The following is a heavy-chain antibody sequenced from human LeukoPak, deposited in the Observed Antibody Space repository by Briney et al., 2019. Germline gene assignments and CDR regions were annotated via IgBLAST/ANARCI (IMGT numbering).Heavy chain of an antibody. Sequence: PSETLSLTCTVSGGSISSSSYYWGWIRQPPGKGLEWIGSIYYSGSTYYNPSLKSRVTISVDTSKNQFSLKLSSVTAADTAVYYCARQGRGVVVSLGYWGQGTLVPVSS. V-gene: IGHV4-39*01. CDR2: IYYSGST. CDR3: ARQGRGVVVSLGY. CDR1: GGSISSSSYY. D-gene: IGHD2-21*01. J-gene: IGHJ4*02.